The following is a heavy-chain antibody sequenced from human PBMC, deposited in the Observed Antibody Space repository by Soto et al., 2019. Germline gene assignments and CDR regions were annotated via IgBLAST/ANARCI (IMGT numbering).Heavy chain of an antibody. CDR1: GFTFSSYA. J-gene: IGHJ4*02. Sequence: EVQLLESGGSLVQPGGSLRLSCAASGFTFSSYAMSWVRQAPGKGLEWVSVITGSGGSTYYADSVKGRFTISRDNSKKTLYLQMDSLRAEDTAVYYCAKVDDSSGHYYVPFDYWGQGTLVTVSS. V-gene: IGHV3-23*01. CDR2: ITGSGGST. D-gene: IGHD3-22*01. CDR3: AKVDDSSGHYYVPFDY.